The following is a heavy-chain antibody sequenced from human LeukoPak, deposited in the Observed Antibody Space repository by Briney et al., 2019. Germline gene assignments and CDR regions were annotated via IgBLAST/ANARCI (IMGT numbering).Heavy chain of an antibody. J-gene: IGHJ3*02. Sequence: SQTLSLSCTVSGGSISSYYWSWIRQPPGKGLEWIGYIYYRGSTNYNPSLKSRVTISVDTSKNQFSLKLSSVTAADTAVYYCARHPPPLYYYDSSGIEAFDIWGQGTMATVSS. CDR1: GGSISSYY. CDR2: IYYRGST. CDR3: ARHPPPLYYYDSSGIEAFDI. D-gene: IGHD3-22*01. V-gene: IGHV4-59*08.